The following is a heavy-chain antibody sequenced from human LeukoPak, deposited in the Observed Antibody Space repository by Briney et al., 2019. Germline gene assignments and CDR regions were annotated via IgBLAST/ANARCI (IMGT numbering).Heavy chain of an antibody. CDR3: AREVPYCSSTSCYEYLYYMDV. CDR2: IIPILGIA. CDR1: GGTFSSYA. J-gene: IGHJ6*03. D-gene: IGHD2-2*01. V-gene: IGHV1-69*04. Sequence: ASAKVSCKASGGTFSSYAISWVRQAPGQGLEWMGRIIPILGIANYAQKFQGRVTITADKSTSTAYMELSSLRSEDTAVYYCAREVPYCSSTSCYEYLYYMDVWGKGTTVTVSS.